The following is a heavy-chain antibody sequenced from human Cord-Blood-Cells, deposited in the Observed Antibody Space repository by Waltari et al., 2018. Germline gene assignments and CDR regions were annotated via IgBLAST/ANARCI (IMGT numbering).Heavy chain of an antibody. D-gene: IGHD4-17*01. CDR1: GSPFSSAE. Sequence: QVQLVESGGGVVQPGRALRLSWAASGSPFSSAERTGGRQAPGQGLEWVAVLSYDGSNKYYADSVKGRFTISRDNSKNTLYLQMNSLRAEDTAVYYCARSGGLRYYFDYWGQGTLVTVSS. CDR3: ARSGGLRYYFDY. J-gene: IGHJ4*02. V-gene: IGHV3-30-3*01. CDR2: LSYDGSNK.